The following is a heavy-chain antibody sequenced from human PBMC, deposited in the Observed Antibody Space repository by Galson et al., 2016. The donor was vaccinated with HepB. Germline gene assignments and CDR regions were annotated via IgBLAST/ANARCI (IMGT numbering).Heavy chain of an antibody. CDR2: IRGDGSAT. J-gene: IGHJ3*01. CDR3: AKAQPTHTIGLGGAFDV. D-gene: IGHD3-16*01. V-gene: IGHV3-23*01. CDR1: GFTSTNYA. Sequence: SLRLSCAASGFTSTNYAMTWVRQAPGRGLEWVSTIRGDGSATLYADSVKGRFTISTDSSKNTLYLQMSGLRAEDTAVYYCAKAQPTHTIGLGGAFDVWGQGTMVTVFS.